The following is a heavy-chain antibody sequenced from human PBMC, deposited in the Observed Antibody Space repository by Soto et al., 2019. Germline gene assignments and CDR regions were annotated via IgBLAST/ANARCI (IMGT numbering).Heavy chain of an antibody. CDR3: ARAPWDGSGTSNWFDP. V-gene: IGHV1-2*04. CDR1: GYTFTGYF. CDR2: INPNTGGT. Sequence: QVQLVQSGSEVKQPGASVKVSCKTSGYTFTGYFIHWVRQAPGQGLEWMGCINPNTGGTDYAQKFQGWVIMTSDTSSSTAHMELRRLKSDDTAVYFCARAPWDGSGTSNWFDPWGQGTLVSVSS. J-gene: IGHJ5*02. D-gene: IGHD3-10*01.